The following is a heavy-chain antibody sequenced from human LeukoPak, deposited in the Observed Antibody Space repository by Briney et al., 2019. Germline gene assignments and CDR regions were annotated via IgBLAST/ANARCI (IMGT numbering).Heavy chain of an antibody. CDR2: ISSSSSYT. CDR1: GFTYSDYH. CDR3: ARDNLWAFDI. Sequence: GGSLRLSCAASGFTYSDYHMSWIRQAPGKGLEWVSYISSSSSYTNYADSVKGRFTISRDSAKNSLFLQMNSLRDEDTAVYYCARDNLWAFDIWGQWTMVTVSS. J-gene: IGHJ3*02. D-gene: IGHD3-10*01. V-gene: IGHV3-11*06.